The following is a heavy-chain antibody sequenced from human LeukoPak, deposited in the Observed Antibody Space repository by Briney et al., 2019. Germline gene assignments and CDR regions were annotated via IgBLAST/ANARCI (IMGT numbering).Heavy chain of an antibody. CDR1: GFTFSSYS. D-gene: IGHD6-6*01. J-gene: IGHJ5*02. CDR2: ISSSSSYI. V-gene: IGHV3-21*01. CDR3: ARDLDSSSSNDWFDP. Sequence: PGGSLRLSCAASGFTFSSYSMNWVRQAPGKGLEWVSSISSSSSYIYYADSVKGRFTISRDNAKNSLYLQMNNLRAEDTAVYYCARDLDSSSSNDWFDPWGQGTLVTVSS.